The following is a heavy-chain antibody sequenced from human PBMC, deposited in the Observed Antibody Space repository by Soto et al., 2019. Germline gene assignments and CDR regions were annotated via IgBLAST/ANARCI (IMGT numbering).Heavy chain of an antibody. Sequence: SGTLSLTCTVSGGSISSGGYYWSWIRQHPGKGLEWIGYIYYSGSTYYNPSLKSRVTISVDTSKNQFSLKLSSVTAADTAVYYCARVGFLGVVSYYLDIWGKGTTVTVSS. V-gene: IGHV4-31*03. D-gene: IGHD3-3*01. CDR1: GGSISSGGYY. CDR2: IYYSGST. J-gene: IGHJ6*03. CDR3: ARVGFLGVVSYYLDI.